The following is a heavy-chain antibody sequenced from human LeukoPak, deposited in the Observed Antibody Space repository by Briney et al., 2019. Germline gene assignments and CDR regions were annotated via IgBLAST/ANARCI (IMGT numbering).Heavy chain of an antibody. CDR2: IYYSGST. J-gene: IGHJ6*02. V-gene: IGHV4-39*01. D-gene: IGHD3-3*01. Sequence: KPSETLSLTCTVSGGSISSSSYYWGWIRQPPGKGLEWIGSIYYSGSTYYNPSLKSRFTISVDTSKNQFSLKLSSVTAADTAVYYCARQNYDFWSGYYAYYYYGMDVWGQGTTVTVSS. CDR1: GGSISSSSYY. CDR3: ARQNYDFWSGYYAYYYYGMDV.